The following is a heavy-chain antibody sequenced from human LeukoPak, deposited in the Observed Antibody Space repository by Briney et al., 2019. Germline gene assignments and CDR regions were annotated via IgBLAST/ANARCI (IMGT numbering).Heavy chain of an antibody. CDR3: ARGGSTKVRGVIKSRNKWFEP. V-gene: IGHV1-8*01. CDR1: GYTFTSYD. D-gene: IGHD3-10*01. Sequence: GASVKVSCKASGYTFTSYDINWVRQATGQGLEWMGWMNPNSGNTGYAQKLQGRVTMTRNTSISTAYMELSSLRSEDTAVYYCARGGSTKVRGVIKSRNKWFEPWGQGTLVTVSS. J-gene: IGHJ5*02. CDR2: MNPNSGNT.